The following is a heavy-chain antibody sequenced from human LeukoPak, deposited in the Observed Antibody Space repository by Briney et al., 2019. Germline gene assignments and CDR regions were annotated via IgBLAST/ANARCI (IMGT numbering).Heavy chain of an antibody. V-gene: IGHV4-34*01. CDR3: ARAEIKLYNQRRYYFDY. CDR1: GGSFSGYY. Sequence: SETLSLTCAVYGGSFSGYYWSWIRQPPGKGLEWIGEINHSGSTNYNPSLKSRVTVSVDTSKNQFSLKLSSVAAADTAVYYCARAEIKLYNQRRYYFDYWGQGTLVTVSS. CDR2: INHSGST. D-gene: IGHD3-16*02. J-gene: IGHJ4*02.